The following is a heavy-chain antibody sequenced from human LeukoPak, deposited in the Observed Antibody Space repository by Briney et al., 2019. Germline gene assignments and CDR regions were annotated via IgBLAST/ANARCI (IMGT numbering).Heavy chain of an antibody. J-gene: IGHJ4*02. CDR2: IYYSGST. D-gene: IGHD6-13*01. CDR1: GVSISSYY. Sequence: PSETLSLTCTVSGVSISSYYWSWIRQPPGKGLEWIGYIYYSGSTSYNPSLKSRVTISVDTSKNQFSLKLSSVTAADTAVYYCARTSSSNWYGPIDNWGQGTLVTVSS. CDR3: ARTSSSNWYGPIDN. V-gene: IGHV4-59*01.